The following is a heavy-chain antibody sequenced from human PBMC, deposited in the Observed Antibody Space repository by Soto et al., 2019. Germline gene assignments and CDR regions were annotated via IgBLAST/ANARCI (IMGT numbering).Heavy chain of an antibody. CDR3: ARLGGYCSSTSCYGYYGMDV. CDR1: GGSISSGGYS. J-gene: IGHJ6*02. Sequence: SETLSLTCAVSGGSISSGGYSWSWIRQPPGKGLEWIGYIYHSGSTYYNPSLKSRVTISVDTSKNQFSLKLSSVTAADTAIYYCARLGGYCSSTSCYGYYGMDVWGQGTTVTVSS. CDR2: IYHSGST. V-gene: IGHV4-30-2*01. D-gene: IGHD2-2*01.